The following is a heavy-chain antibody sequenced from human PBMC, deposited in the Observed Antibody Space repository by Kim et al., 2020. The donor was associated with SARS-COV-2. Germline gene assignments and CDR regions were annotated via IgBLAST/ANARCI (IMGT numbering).Heavy chain of an antibody. V-gene: IGHV1-18*01. J-gene: IGHJ4*02. CDR3: AREGWNDAINY. D-gene: IGHD1-1*01. Sequence: TNYAQKLQGRVTMTTDTSTSTAYMGLRSRRSDDTAVYYCAREGWNDAINYWGQGTLVTVSS. CDR2: T.